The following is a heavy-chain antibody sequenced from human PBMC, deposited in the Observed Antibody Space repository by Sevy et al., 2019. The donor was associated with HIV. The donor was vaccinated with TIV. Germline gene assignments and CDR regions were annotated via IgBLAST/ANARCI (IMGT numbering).Heavy chain of an antibody. V-gene: IGHV3-48*01. D-gene: IGHD2-15*01. CDR1: GFTFSSYS. Sequence: GGSLRLSCAASGFTFSSYSINWVRQAPGKGLEWVSYISGSDTTIYYADSVKGRFTISRDNANNSLYLQMNSLRVEDTAVYYGSRGVAALPGYYYGMDVWGQGTTVTVSS. CDR2: ISGSDTTI. CDR3: SRGVAALPGYYYGMDV. J-gene: IGHJ6*02.